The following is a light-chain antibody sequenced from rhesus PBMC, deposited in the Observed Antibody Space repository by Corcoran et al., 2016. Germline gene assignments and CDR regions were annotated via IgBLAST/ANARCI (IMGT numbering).Light chain of an antibody. CDR3: QQYSDWPALT. J-gene: IGKJ4*01. CDR1: QSVSSS. CDR2: DTF. Sequence: IVLTQSPATLSLSPGERATLSCRASQSVSSSLAWYQQKPEQAPRLLIYDTFSRATGIPNRFSGSGAGTDFTLTISSLEPEDFAVYYCQQYSDWPALTFGGGTKVEIK. V-gene: IGKV3-42*03.